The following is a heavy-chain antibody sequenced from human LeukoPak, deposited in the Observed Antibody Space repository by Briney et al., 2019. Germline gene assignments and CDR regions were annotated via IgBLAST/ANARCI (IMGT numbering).Heavy chain of an antibody. CDR2: IYYSGST. D-gene: IGHD3-10*01. Sequence: SETLSLACTVSGRSISSYYWSWIRQPPGKGLEWIGNIYYSGSTNYNPSLKSRVNISVDTSKNQFSLKLSSVTAADTAVYYCARDPGKGYYGSGSYYYWGQGTLVTVSS. CDR1: GRSISSYY. J-gene: IGHJ4*02. V-gene: IGHV4-59*12. CDR3: ARDPGKGYYGSGSYYY.